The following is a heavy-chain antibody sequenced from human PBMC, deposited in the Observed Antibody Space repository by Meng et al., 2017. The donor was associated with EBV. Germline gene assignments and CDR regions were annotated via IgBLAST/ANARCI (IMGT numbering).Heavy chain of an antibody. D-gene: IGHD6-19*01. V-gene: IGHV1-2*06. CDR1: GYTFTGYY. CDR3: ARVGIAVAGTGDY. CDR2: INPNSGGT. Sequence: VQLGQSGAEVKKPRASVKVSCKASGYTFTGYYMHWVRQAPGQGLEWMGRINPNSGGTNYAQKFQGRVTMTRDTSISTAYMELSRLRSDDTAVYYCARVGIAVAGTGDYWGQGTLVTVSS. J-gene: IGHJ4*02.